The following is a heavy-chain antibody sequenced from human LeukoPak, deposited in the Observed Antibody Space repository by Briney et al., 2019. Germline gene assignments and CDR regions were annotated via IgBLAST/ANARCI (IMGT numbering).Heavy chain of an antibody. V-gene: IGHV1-18*01. J-gene: IGHJ5*02. CDR3: ARGGYYFGSGSHRWNWFDP. Sequence: ASVKVSCKASGYSFTSYGISWVRQAPGQGLEWMGWISAYDGDTKYAQNLQGRVTLTTDTSTTTAYMELRSLRSDDTAVYYCARGGYYFGSGSHRWNWFDPLGQGTLVTVSS. D-gene: IGHD3-10*01. CDR2: ISAYDGDT. CDR1: GYSFTSYG.